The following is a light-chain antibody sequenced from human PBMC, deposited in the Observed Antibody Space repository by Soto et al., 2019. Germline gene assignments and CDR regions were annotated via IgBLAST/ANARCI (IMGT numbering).Light chain of an antibody. CDR2: GAS. V-gene: IGKV1-27*01. Sequence: QSPPSLSASVGDRVTITCRASQGIGNYLAWYQQKPGKVPKLLIYGASTLQSGVPSRFSGSGSGTDFTLTISSLRPEDFATYYCQKYNRAPRTFGPGTKVDIK. CDR1: QGIGNY. CDR3: QKYNRAPRT. J-gene: IGKJ1*01.